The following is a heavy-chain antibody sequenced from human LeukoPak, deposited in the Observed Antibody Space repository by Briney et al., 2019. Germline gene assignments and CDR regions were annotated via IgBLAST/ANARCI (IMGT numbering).Heavy chain of an antibody. V-gene: IGHV4-34*01. CDR1: GGSFSGYY. CDR2: INHSGST. CDR3: ARLLDSSGYYYGFDP. Sequence: SETLSLTCAVYGGSFSGYYWSWIRQPPGKGLEWIGEINHSGSTNYNPSLKSRVTISVDTSKNQFSLKLSSVTAADTAVYYCARLLDSSGYYYGFDPWGQGTLVTVSS. D-gene: IGHD3-22*01. J-gene: IGHJ5*02.